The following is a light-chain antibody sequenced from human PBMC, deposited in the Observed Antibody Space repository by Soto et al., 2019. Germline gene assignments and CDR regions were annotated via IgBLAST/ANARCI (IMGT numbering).Light chain of an antibody. CDR1: SSDVGGYNY. CDR3: CSYAGSYGYV. V-gene: IGLV2-11*01. Sequence: QSALTQPRSVSGSPGQSVTISCTGTSSDVGGYNYVSWYQQHLGKAPKLMIYDVSKRPSGVPDRFSGSKSGNTASLTISGLQAEDEADYYCCSYAGSYGYVFGTGTKVTVL. CDR2: DVS. J-gene: IGLJ1*01.